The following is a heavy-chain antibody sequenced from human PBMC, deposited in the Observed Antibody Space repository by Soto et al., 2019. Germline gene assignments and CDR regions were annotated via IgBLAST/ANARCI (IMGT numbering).Heavy chain of an antibody. J-gene: IGHJ5*02. Sequence: SETLSLTCTVYGGAISSFYWRWIREPPGRGREWIGHTYYGGSTNCNPSPKRRVTISVDTSKNQFSLKLSSVTAADTAVYYCARVNRSWFDPWGQGTLVTVS. CDR2: TYYGGST. CDR3: ARVNRSWFDP. V-gene: IGHV4-59*01. CDR1: GGAISSFY.